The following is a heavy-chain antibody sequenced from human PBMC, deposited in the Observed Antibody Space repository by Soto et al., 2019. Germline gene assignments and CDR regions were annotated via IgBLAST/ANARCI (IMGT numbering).Heavy chain of an antibody. CDR2: IYYSGST. D-gene: IGHD3-16*02. CDR3: ARIDDYVRGSYRYRYYFDY. CDR1: GGSISSGGYY. J-gene: IGHJ4*02. Sequence: SETLSLTCTVSGGSISSGGYYWSWIRQHPGKGLEWIGYIYYSGSTYYNPSLKSRVTISVDTSKNQFSLKLSSVTAADTAVYYCARIDDYVRGSYRYRYYFDYWGPGTLVTVSS. V-gene: IGHV4-31*03.